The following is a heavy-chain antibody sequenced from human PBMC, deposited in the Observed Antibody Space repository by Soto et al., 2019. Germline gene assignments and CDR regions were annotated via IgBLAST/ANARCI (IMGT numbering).Heavy chain of an antibody. D-gene: IGHD3-3*01. Sequence: LSLTCTVSGGSISSSSYYWGWIRQPPGKGLEWIGSIYYSGSTYYNPSLKSRVTISVDTSKNQFSLKLSSVTAADTAVYYCARQLPDYDFWSGYHKGNWFDPWGQGTLVTVSS. V-gene: IGHV4-39*01. CDR1: GGSISSSSYY. J-gene: IGHJ5*02. CDR3: ARQLPDYDFWSGYHKGNWFDP. CDR2: IYYSGST.